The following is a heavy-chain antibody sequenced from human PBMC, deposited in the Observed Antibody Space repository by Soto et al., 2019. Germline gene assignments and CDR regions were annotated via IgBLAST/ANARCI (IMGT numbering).Heavy chain of an antibody. D-gene: IGHD3-10*01. J-gene: IGHJ6*02. CDR2: VYHNGNA. CDR3: ASRPYYYYGLGV. CDR1: GGSISTPGYS. V-gene: IGHV4-30-2*01. Sequence: QLHLQESGSGLVMTSQTLSLTCTVSGGSISTPGYSWSWIRQPPGKAPEWIGYVYHNGNASPKPSLKSRVSISLDGAKYQFSLKMTSVSAAGGGLYSCASRPYYYYGLGVWGRGTTVAVSS.